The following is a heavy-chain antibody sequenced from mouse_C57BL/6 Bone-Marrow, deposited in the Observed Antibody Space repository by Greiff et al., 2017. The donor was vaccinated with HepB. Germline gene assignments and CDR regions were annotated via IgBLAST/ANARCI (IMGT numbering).Heavy chain of an antibody. D-gene: IGHD2-5*01. CDR3: ARKNSNYVDWYFDV. CDR1: GFSLTSYG. Sequence: VQLVESGPGLVQPSQSLSITCTVSGFSLTSYGVHWVRQSPGKGLEWLGVIWSGGSTDYNAAFISRLSISKDNSKSQVFFKMNSLQADDTAIYYCARKNSNYVDWYFDVWGTGTTVTVSS. J-gene: IGHJ1*03. CDR2: IWSGGST. V-gene: IGHV2-2*01.